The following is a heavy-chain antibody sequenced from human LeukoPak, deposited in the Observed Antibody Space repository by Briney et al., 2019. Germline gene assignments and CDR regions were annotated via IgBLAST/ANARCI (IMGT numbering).Heavy chain of an antibody. CDR2: ISAYNGNT. J-gene: IGHJ5*02. CDR1: GYTFTSYG. V-gene: IGHV1-18*01. CDR3: ARDFSQLLSNWFDP. Sequence: ASVKVSCKASGYTFTSYGISWVRQAPGQGLEWMGWISAYNGNTNYAQKLQGRVTMTTDTSTSTAYMELRSLRSDDTAVYYCARDFSQLLSNWFDPWGQGTLVTVSS. D-gene: IGHD2-2*01.